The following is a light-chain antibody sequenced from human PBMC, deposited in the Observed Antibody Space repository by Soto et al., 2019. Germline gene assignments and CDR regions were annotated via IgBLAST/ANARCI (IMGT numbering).Light chain of an antibody. Sequence: AIQMTQSPSSLSTSVGDRVPITCRASQGISFDVAWYQQKPGKAPKLLIYAASSLQSGVPSRFSGSGSGTDFTLTISSLQPEDFATYYCLQDYNYPYTFGQGTRLEIK. V-gene: IGKV1-6*01. CDR1: QGISFD. J-gene: IGKJ5*01. CDR3: LQDYNYPYT. CDR2: AAS.